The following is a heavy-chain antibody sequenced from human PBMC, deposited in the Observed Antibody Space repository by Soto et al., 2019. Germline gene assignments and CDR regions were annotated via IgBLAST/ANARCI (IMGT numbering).Heavy chain of an antibody. CDR2: IHSSGSI. J-gene: IGHJ1*01. CDR3: ARDLDGLHDDTSGPFPRPG. Sequence: PSETLSLTCTVSGGSISSDDYYWSWIRQAPGRGLEWIGYIHSSGSIYYNPSLKSRATMSIDTAGNQFSLKVSSVTVADTAVYYCARDLDGLHDDTSGPFPRPGWGQGT. V-gene: IGHV4-30-4*01. CDR1: GGSISSDDYY. D-gene: IGHD3-22*01.